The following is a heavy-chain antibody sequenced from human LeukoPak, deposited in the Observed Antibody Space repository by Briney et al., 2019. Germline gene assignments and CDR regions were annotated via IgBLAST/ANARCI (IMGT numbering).Heavy chain of an antibody. V-gene: IGHV3-23*01. Sequence: GSLRLSCAASGFTFSSYAMSWVRQAPGKGLEWVSAISGSGGSTYYADSVKGRFTISRDNSKNTLYLQMNSLRAEDTAVYYCANPGIAAAGTIWFDPWGQGTLVTVSS. CDR2: ISGSGGST. CDR3: ANPGIAAAGTIWFDP. CDR1: GFTFSSYA. D-gene: IGHD6-13*01. J-gene: IGHJ5*02.